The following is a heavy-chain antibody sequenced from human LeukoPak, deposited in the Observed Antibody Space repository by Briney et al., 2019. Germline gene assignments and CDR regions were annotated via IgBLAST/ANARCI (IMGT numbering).Heavy chain of an antibody. CDR1: GGSFSGYY. V-gene: IGHV4-34*01. CDR3: ARLRPFYYYYGMDV. Sequence: SETLSLTCAVYGGSFSGYYWSWIRHPPGKGLELIGEINHSGSTNYNPSLKSRVTISVDTSKNQFSLKLSSVTAADTAVYYCARLRPFYYYYGMDVWGQGTTVTVSS. CDR2: INHSGST. J-gene: IGHJ6*02.